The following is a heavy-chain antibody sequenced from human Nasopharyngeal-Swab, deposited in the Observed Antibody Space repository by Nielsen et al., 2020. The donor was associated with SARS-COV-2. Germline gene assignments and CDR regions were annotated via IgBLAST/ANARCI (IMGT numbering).Heavy chain of an antibody. CDR3: TRSVADNDAFDV. CDR2: IYVGGGT. J-gene: IGHJ3*01. V-gene: IGHV3-66*01. Sequence: VRQAPGKGLEWVSTIYVGGGTYYADSVKDRFVISRDDSKNTVSLQVNSLRVDDTGVYYCTRSVADNDAFDVWGPGTVVTVSS.